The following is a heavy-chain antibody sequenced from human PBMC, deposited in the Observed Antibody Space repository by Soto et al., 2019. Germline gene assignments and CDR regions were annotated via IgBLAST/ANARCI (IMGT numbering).Heavy chain of an antibody. V-gene: IGHV4-59*01. CDR2: IYYSGST. Sequence: SETLSLTCTVSGGSISSYYWSWIRQPPGKGLEWIGYIYYSGSTNYNPSLKSRVTISVDTSKNQFSLKLSSVTAADTAVYYCARAIAADYYYYYMDVWGKGTTVTVSS. J-gene: IGHJ6*03. D-gene: IGHD6-6*01. CDR3: ARAIAADYYYYYMDV. CDR1: GGSISSYY.